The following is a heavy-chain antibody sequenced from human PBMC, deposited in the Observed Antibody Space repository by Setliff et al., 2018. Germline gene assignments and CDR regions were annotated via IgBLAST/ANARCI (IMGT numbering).Heavy chain of an antibody. CDR2: TYYNGTA. D-gene: IGHD6-13*01. CDR3: VRESRSTWYRRDF. J-gene: IGHJ4*02. V-gene: IGHV4-39*02. Sequence: KPSETLSLTCSVSGGSISGSHYSWVWMRQPPGKRLEWIGSTYYNGTAYYNPSLQSRVAISVDTPKNYFSLDVNSVTAADTAAYYCVRESRSTWYRRDFWGQGTLVTVSS. CDR1: GGSISGSHYS.